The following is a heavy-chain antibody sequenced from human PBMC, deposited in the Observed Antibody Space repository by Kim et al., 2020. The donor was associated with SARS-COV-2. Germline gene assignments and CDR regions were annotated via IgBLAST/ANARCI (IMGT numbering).Heavy chain of an antibody. CDR3: AADNDYGDFYFDY. CDR2: IVVGSGNT. J-gene: IGHJ4*02. V-gene: IGHV1-58*01. CDR1: GFTFTSSA. D-gene: IGHD4-17*01. Sequence: SVKVSCKASGFTFTSSAVQWVRQARGQRLEWIGWIVVGSGNTNYAQKFQERVTITRDMSTSTAYMELSSLRSEDTAVYYCAADNDYGDFYFDYWGQGTLVTVSS.